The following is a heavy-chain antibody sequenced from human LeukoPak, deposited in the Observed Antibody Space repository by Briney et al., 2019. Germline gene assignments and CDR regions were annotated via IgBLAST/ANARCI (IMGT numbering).Heavy chain of an antibody. CDR3: ARGSGIVVVPDYYYSMYV. J-gene: IGHJ6*03. V-gene: IGHV1-69*05. CDR2: IIPIFGTA. Sequence: ASVKVSCKASGGTFSSYAISWVRQAPGQGLEWMGGIIPIFGTANYAQKFQGRVTITTDESTSTAYMELSSLRSEDTAVYYCARGSGIVVVPDYYYSMYVWGKGTTVTVSS. D-gene: IGHD2-2*01. CDR1: GGTFSSYA.